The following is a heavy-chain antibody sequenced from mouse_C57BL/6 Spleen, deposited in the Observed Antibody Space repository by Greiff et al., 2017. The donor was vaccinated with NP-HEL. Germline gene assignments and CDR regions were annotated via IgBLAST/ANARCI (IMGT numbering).Heavy chain of an antibody. CDR2: IRNKANGYTT. V-gene: IGHV7-3*01. Sequence: EVQLVESGGGLVQPGGSLSLSCAASGFTFTDYYMSWVRQPPGKALEWLGFIRNKANGYTTEYSASVKGRFTISRDNSQSILYLPMNALRAEYSATYYCARYPLYPYYFDYWGPGTTLTVSS. D-gene: IGHD2-1*01. CDR3: ARYPLYPYYFDY. J-gene: IGHJ2*01. CDR1: GFTFTDYY.